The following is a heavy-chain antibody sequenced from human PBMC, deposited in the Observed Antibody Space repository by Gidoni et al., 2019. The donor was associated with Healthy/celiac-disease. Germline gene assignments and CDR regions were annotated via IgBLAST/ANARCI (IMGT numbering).Heavy chain of an antibody. D-gene: IGHD3-22*01. J-gene: IGHJ6*02. CDR1: GFTFSSFS. V-gene: IGHV3-48*02. CDR2: ISSSSMTI. Sequence: EVQLVESGGGLVQPGGSLRLSCAASGFTFSSFSMNWVRQAPGKGLGWVSYISSSSMTIYYADSVKGRFTISRDNAKNSLYLQMNSLRDEDTAVYYCAREPLITMIVVVFLGMDVWGQGTTVTVSS. CDR3: AREPLITMIVVVFLGMDV.